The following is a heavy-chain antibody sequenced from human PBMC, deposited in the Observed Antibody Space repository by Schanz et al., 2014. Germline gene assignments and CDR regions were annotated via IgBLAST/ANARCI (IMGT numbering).Heavy chain of an antibody. V-gene: IGHV3-74*01. CDR1: GFTFSSYW. Sequence: EVQLVESGGGLVQPGGSLRLSCAASGFTFSSYWMHWVRQAPGKGLVWVSRINSDGSTTIYADSVKGRFTISRDNAKNTLYLQMNSLRSEDTAVYYCARPLGPNYYYYGLDVWGQGTTVIVSS. CDR2: INSDGSTT. CDR3: ARPLGPNYYYYGLDV. J-gene: IGHJ6*02.